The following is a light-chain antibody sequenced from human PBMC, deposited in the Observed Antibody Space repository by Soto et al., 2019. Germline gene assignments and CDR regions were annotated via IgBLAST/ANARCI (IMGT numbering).Light chain of an antibody. Sequence: DIQMTQSPSTLSASVGDRVTITCRASQSIDTALAWYQQKPGKAPNLLIYRASNLESGVPSRFSGSGSGTDFTLAISSLQPDDFATYYCQQYGRFLTFXQGTKVDIK. CDR1: QSIDTA. CDR2: RAS. V-gene: IGKV1-5*03. CDR3: QQYGRFLT. J-gene: IGKJ2*01.